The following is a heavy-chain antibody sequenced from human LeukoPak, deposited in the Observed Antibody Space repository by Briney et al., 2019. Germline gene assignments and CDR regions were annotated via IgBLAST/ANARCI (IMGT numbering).Heavy chain of an antibody. CDR3: AKDFQYYYDSSGYYYEC. J-gene: IGHJ4*02. V-gene: IGHV3-30*02. D-gene: IGHD3-22*01. Sequence: PGGSLRLSCAASGFTFSSYGMHWVRQAPGKGLEWVAFIRYDGSNKYYADSVKGRFTIFRDNSKNTLYLQMNSLRAEDTAVYYCAKDFQYYYDSSGYYYECWGQGTLVTVSS. CDR2: IRYDGSNK. CDR1: GFTFSSYG.